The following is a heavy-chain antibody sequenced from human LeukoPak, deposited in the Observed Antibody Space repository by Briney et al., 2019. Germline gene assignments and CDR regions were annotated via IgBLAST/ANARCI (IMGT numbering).Heavy chain of an antibody. Sequence: PGGSLRLSYAASGFTFSSYAMSWVRQAPGKGLEWVSGISGSGDNTYYADSVKGRFTISRDNSKNTLYLQMNSLRAEDTAVYYCAKSSLRLGELSPHYYFDYWGQGTLVTVSS. CDR1: GFTFSSYA. CDR2: ISGSGDNT. CDR3: AKSSLRLGELSPHYYFDY. J-gene: IGHJ4*02. D-gene: IGHD3-16*02. V-gene: IGHV3-23*01.